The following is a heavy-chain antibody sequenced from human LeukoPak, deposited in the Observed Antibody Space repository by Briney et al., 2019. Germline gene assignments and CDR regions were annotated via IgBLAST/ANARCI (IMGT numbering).Heavy chain of an antibody. V-gene: IGHV4-30-4*08. CDR2: IYYSGST. D-gene: IGHD3-3*01. CDR3: ARDRITIETRAFDI. CDR1: GGSISSGDYY. Sequence: SETLSLTCTVSGGSISSGDYYWRWIRQPPGKGMEWIWYIYYSGSTYYNPSLKSRVTISVDTSNNQFSLKLSYVTAADTAVYYCARDRITIETRAFDIWGQGTMVTVSS. J-gene: IGHJ3*02.